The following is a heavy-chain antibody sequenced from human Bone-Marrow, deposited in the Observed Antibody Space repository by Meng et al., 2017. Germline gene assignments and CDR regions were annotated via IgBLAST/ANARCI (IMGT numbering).Heavy chain of an antibody. V-gene: IGHV1-8*01. CDR1: GYTFTSYD. D-gene: IGHD3-10*01. CDR3: ARGTGITMVRGVITYLAAPYYYYYYGMDV. CDR2: MNPNSGNT. J-gene: IGHJ6*02. Sequence: ASVKVSCKASGYTFTSYDINWVRPATGQGLEWMGWMNPNSGNTGYVQKFQGRVTMTRNNSIRTAYMELSSLRSEDTAVYYCARGTGITMVRGVITYLAAPYYYYYYGMDVWGQGTTVTVSS.